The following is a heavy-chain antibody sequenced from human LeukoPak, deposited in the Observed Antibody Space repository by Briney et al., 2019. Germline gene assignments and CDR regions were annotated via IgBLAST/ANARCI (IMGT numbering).Heavy chain of an antibody. D-gene: IGHD1-14*01. Sequence: SQTLSLTCTVSGRSISSGAYYWTWIRQHPGKGLEWIGYIYYSGSTYYNPSLKSRVTISVDTSKNQFSLKLSSVTAADTAVYYCASLYPHRLYYFDYWGQGTLVTVSS. CDR1: GRSISSGAYY. CDR2: IYYSGST. CDR3: ASLYPHRLYYFDY. J-gene: IGHJ4*02. V-gene: IGHV4-31*03.